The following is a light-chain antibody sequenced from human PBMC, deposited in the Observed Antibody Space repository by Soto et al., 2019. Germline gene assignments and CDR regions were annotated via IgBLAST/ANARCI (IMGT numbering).Light chain of an antibody. J-gene: IGKJ1*01. CDR3: HQRQRWPRT. CDR1: QSVSSN. CDR2: GAS. Sequence: EIVMTQSPATLSVSPGERATLSCRASQSVSSNLAWYQQKPGQAPRLLIYGASTRATGIPARFSGSGSGTEFTLTISSLEPEDFAFYYCHQRQRWPRTFGQGTKVDI. V-gene: IGKV3-15*01.